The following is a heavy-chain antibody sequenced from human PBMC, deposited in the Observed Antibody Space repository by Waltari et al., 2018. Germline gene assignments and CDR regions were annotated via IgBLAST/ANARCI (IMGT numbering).Heavy chain of an antibody. CDR3: ARGGTQRGKNSGYYYFDY. V-gene: IGHV1-8*01. CDR1: GSTFTSYD. Sequence: QVQLVQSGAEVKKPGASVNVSCKASGSTFTSYDSNWVRQATGQGLEWMGWMNTNSGNTGDAQKFQGRVTMTRNTSISTAYMELSSLRSEDTAVYYCARGGTQRGKNSGYYYFDYWGQGTLVTVSS. J-gene: IGHJ4*02. CDR2: MNTNSGNT. D-gene: IGHD3-22*01.